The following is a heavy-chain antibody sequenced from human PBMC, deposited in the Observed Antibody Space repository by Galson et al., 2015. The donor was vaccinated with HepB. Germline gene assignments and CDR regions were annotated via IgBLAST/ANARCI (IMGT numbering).Heavy chain of an antibody. J-gene: IGHJ4*02. V-gene: IGHV4-4*02. Sequence: TLSLTCAVSGDSTSNDRWWSWVRQPPGEGLEWIGEAYHSGGTNYRPSLKSRVTISVDKSKNQFSLKLTSVTAADTAVYYCARAKEGRGYFDYWGQGTLVTVSS. D-gene: IGHD3-10*01. CDR1: GDSTSNDRW. CDR2: AYHSGGT. CDR3: ARAKEGRGYFDY.